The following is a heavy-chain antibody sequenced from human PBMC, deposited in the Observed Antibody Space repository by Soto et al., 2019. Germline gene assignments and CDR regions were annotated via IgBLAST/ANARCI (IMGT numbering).Heavy chain of an antibody. D-gene: IGHD2-2*01. CDR3: AKSLDIVVVPAAMGHDAFDI. V-gene: IGHV3-9*01. CDR2: ISWNSGSI. CDR1: GFTFDEYA. Sequence: PGGSLRLSCAASGFTFDEYAMHWVRQAPGKGLEWVSGISWNSGSIGYADSVKGRFTISRDNAKNSLYLQMNSLRAEDTALYYCAKSLDIVVVPAAMGHDAFDIWGQGTMVTVSS. J-gene: IGHJ3*02.